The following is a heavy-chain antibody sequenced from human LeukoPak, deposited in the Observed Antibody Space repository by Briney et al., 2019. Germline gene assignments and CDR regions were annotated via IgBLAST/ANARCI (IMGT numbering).Heavy chain of an antibody. CDR3: ARGQLVVPAAISVNWFDP. CDR2: INHSGST. J-gene: IGHJ5*02. CDR1: GGSFSGYY. D-gene: IGHD2-2*01. V-gene: IGHV4-34*01. Sequence: PSETLSLTCAVYGGSFSGYYWSWIRQPPGKGLEWMGEINHSGSTNYNPSLKSRVTISVDTSKNQFSLKLSSVTAADTAVYYCARGQLVVPAAISVNWFDPWGQGTLVTVSS.